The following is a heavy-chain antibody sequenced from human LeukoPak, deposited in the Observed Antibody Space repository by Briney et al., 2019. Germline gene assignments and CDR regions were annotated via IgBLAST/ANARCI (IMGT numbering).Heavy chain of an antibody. CDR1: GGTFSGYY. CDR3: ARAFLRITMVRGVSRAYGMYV. Sequence: SETLSLTCAVYGGTFSGYYWSWIRQPPGKGLEWIGEINHSGSTNYNPSLKSRVTISVDTSKNQFSLKLSSVTAADTAVYYCARAFLRITMVRGVSRAYGMYVWGKGTTVTVSS. V-gene: IGHV4-34*01. CDR2: INHSGST. J-gene: IGHJ6*04. D-gene: IGHD3-10*01.